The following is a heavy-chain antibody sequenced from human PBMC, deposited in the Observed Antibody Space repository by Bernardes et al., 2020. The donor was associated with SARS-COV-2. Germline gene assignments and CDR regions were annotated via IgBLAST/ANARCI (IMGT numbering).Heavy chain of an antibody. J-gene: IGHJ6*02. V-gene: IGHV4-4*02. D-gene: IGHD6-19*01. CDR3: ARWNSSGWYGSNYYGMDV. CDR2: IYHSGST. CDR1: GGSISSSNW. Sequence: SETLSLTCAVSGGSISSSNWWSWVRQPPGKGLEWIGEIYHSGSTNNNPSLKSRFPISVDKSKNQFSLKLSSVTAADTAVYYCARWNSSGWYGSNYYGMDVWGQGTTVTVSS.